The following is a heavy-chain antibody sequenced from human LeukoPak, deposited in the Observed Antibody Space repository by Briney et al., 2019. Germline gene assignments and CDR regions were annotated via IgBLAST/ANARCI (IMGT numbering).Heavy chain of an antibody. Sequence: PSETLSLTCTVSGGSISSGSYYWSWIRQPAGKGLEWIGRIYTSGSTNYNPSLKSRVTISVDTSKNQFSLKLSSVTAADTAVYYCARAPGSGSYIGRYYFDYWGQGTLVTVSS. CDR2: IYTSGST. CDR1: GGSISSGSYY. V-gene: IGHV4-61*02. CDR3: ARAPGSGSYIGRYYFDY. J-gene: IGHJ4*02. D-gene: IGHD1-26*01.